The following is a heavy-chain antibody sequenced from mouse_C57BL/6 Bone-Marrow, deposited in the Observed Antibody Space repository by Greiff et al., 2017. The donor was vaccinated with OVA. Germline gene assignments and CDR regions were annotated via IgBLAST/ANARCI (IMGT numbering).Heavy chain of an antibody. CDR2: ISSGSSTI. D-gene: IGHD1-1*01. V-gene: IGHV5-17*01. CDR1: GFTFSDYG. J-gene: IGHJ2*01. Sequence: EVKLVESGGGLVKPGGSLKLSCAASGFTFSDYGMHWVRQAPEKGLEWVAYISSGSSTIYYADTVKGRFTISRDNAKNTLFLQMTSLRSEDTAMYYCARAPLITTKDYFDYWGQGTTLTVSS. CDR3: ARAPLITTKDYFDY.